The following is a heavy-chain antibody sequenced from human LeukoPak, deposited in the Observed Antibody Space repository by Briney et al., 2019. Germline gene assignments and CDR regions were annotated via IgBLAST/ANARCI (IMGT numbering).Heavy chain of an antibody. Sequence: SETLSLTCTVSGGSISSYYWSWIRQPAGKGLEWIGRIYTSGSTNYNPSLKSRVTMSVDTSKNQFSLRLNSVTAADTAVYYCARAWGSGWYTWFDPWGQGTLVTVSS. V-gene: IGHV4-4*07. CDR2: IYTSGST. J-gene: IGHJ5*02. D-gene: IGHD6-19*01. CDR1: GGSISSYY. CDR3: ARAWGSGWYTWFDP.